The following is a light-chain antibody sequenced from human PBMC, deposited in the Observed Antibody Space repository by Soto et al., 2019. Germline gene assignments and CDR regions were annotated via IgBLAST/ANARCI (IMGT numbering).Light chain of an antibody. V-gene: IGLV1-51*01. Sequence: QSVLTQPPSVSATPGQKVTISCSGSGSNLGRNYVSWYQQLPGTAPKLLIYDNVYRFAGIPDRFSASKSGTSATLGITGLQTGDAGDYYCGSWDNILRAYVFGTGTKLTVL. CDR3: GSWDNILRAYV. CDR2: DNV. CDR1: GSNLGRNY. J-gene: IGLJ1*01.